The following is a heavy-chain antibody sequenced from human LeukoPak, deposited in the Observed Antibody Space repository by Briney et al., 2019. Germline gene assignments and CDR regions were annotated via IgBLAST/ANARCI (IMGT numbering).Heavy chain of an antibody. D-gene: IGHD6-19*01. CDR1: GGTFSSYA. CDR2: IIPIFGTA. Sequence: SVKVSCKASGGTFSSYAISWVRQGPGQGLEWMGGIIPIFGTANYAQKFQGRVTITADKSTSTAYMELSSLRSEDTAVYYCAGSSGWYPTYYFDYWGQGTLVTVSS. CDR3: AGSSGWYPTYYFDY. J-gene: IGHJ4*02. V-gene: IGHV1-69*06.